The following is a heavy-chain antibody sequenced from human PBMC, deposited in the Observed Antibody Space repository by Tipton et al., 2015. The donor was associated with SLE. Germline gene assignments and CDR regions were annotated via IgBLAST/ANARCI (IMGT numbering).Heavy chain of an antibody. D-gene: IGHD6-13*01. J-gene: IGHJ2*01. CDR2: INENGRA. CDR3: ARHEAAPGTAGWFFDL. CDR1: GGSFSDYY. V-gene: IGHV4-34*01. Sequence: TLSLTCALYGGSFSDYYWSWIRQPPGKGLEWIGEINENGRATYNPSLKSRVTISVGTSRNQLSLNLRSATAADTAVYYCARHEAAPGTAGWFFDLWGRGTLVTVSS.